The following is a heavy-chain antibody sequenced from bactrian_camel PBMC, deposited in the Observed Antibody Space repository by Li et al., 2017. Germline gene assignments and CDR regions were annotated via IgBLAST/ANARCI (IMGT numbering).Heavy chain of an antibody. CDR2: VYRDSSKT. D-gene: IGHD5*01. CDR1: GFTFSRYH. Sequence: HVQLVESGGGLVQPGGSLTLSCAASGFTFSRYHMSWVRQAPGKGLEWVSIVYRDSSKTYYADSVKGRFTISKDNAKNELYLEMNSLKPEDTALYYCAAEVDTTWVGYHYWGQGTQVTVS. CDR3: AAEVDTTWVGYHY. J-gene: IGHJ4*01. V-gene: IGHV3-2*01.